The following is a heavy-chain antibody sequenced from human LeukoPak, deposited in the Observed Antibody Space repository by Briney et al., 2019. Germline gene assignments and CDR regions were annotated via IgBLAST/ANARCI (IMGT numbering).Heavy chain of an antibody. Sequence: GGSLRLSCAASGFTFDDYAMHWVRQAPGKGLEWVSGISWNSGSIGYADSVKGRFTISRDNAKNSLYLQMNSLRAEDTALYYCAKGYYYDGSGYYYGAFDIWGRGTMVTVSS. V-gene: IGHV3-9*01. D-gene: IGHD3-22*01. J-gene: IGHJ3*02. CDR3: AKGYYYDGSGYYYGAFDI. CDR2: ISWNSGSI. CDR1: GFTFDDYA.